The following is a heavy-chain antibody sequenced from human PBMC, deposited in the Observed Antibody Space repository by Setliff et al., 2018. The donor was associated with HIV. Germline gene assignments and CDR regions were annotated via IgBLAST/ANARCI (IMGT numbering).Heavy chain of an antibody. J-gene: IGHJ6*03. CDR1: GYTFTSYG. V-gene: IGHV1-18*01. D-gene: IGHD3-22*01. CDR3: ARQETGMGSYYGDYYYYMDV. CDR2: ISAYNGNA. Sequence: ASVKVSCKASGYTFTSYGISWVRQAPGQGLEWMGWISAYNGNADYAQSVQGRVTMTRDTSTRTAYMELRSLRSDDTAVYYCARQETGMGSYYGDYYYYMDVWGKGTTVTVSS.